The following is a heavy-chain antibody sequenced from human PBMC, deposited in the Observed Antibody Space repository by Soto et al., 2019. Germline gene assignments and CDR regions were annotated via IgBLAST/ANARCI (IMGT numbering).Heavy chain of an antibody. D-gene: IGHD1-1*01. J-gene: IGHJ6*02. CDR3: ARDSFVQLEQGGTYYYHGMGV. V-gene: IGHV4-4*02. CDR2: IYHSGST. Sequence: QVQLQESGPGLVKPSGTLSLTCDVSGGSISSSHWWSWVRQPPGRRLEWIGEIYHSGSTNYNPSLKSRVTISVDKSKNQFSLKLSSVTAADTAVYYCARDSFVQLEQGGTYYYHGMGVWGQGTTVTVSS. CDR1: GGSISSSHW.